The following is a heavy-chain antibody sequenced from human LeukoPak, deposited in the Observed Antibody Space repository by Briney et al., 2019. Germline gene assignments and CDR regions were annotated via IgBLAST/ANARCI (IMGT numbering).Heavy chain of an antibody. V-gene: IGHV3-20*04. CDR3: ARVAEEMATIVMDY. CDR2: INWNGGST. D-gene: IGHD5-24*01. J-gene: IGHJ4*02. CDR1: GFTFDDYG. Sequence: AGGSLRLSCAASGFTFDDYGMSWVRQAPGKGLEWVSGINWNGGSTGYADSVKGRFTISRDNAKNSLYLQMNSLRAEDTALYYCARVAEEMATIVMDYWGQGTLVTVSS.